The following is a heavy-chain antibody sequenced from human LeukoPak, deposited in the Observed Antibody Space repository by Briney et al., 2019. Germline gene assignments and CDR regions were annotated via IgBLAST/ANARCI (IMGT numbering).Heavy chain of an antibody. J-gene: IGHJ6*03. D-gene: IGHD2-2*02. Sequence: GGSLRLSCAASGFTFSSYAMHWVRQAPGKGLEWVAVISYDGSNKYYADSVKGRFTISRDNSKNTLYLQMNSLRAEDTAVYYCANSQRRYCSSTSCYTGYMDVWGKGTTVTVSS. CDR2: ISYDGSNK. V-gene: IGHV3-30*01. CDR1: GFTFSSYA. CDR3: ANSQRRYCSSTSCYTGYMDV.